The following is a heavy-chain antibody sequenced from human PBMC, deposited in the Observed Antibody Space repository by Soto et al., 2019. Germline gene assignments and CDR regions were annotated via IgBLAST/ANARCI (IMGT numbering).Heavy chain of an antibody. D-gene: IGHD3-22*01. CDR3: ARGPTITMIVVDVLDY. CDR2: INPSGGST. J-gene: IGHJ4*02. Sequence: ASVKVSCKASGYTFTSYAMHWVRQAPGQGLEWMGIINPSGGSTSYAQKFQGRVTMTRDTSTSTVYMELSSLRSEDTAVYYCARGPTITMIVVDVLDYWGQGTLVTVSS. CDR1: GYTFTSYA. V-gene: IGHV1-46*01.